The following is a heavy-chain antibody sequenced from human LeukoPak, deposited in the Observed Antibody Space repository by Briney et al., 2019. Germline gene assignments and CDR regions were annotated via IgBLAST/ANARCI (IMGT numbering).Heavy chain of an antibody. Sequence: GGSLRLSCAASGFTVSGNYMSWVRQAPGKGLEWVSVIYSGGSTYYADSVKGRFTISRDNSKNTLYLQMNSLRAEDTAVYYCARSRGYSYGYHYYYYGMDVWGQGTTVTVSS. CDR3: ARSRGYSYGYHYYYYGMDV. V-gene: IGHV3-53*01. J-gene: IGHJ6*02. D-gene: IGHD5-18*01. CDR1: GFTVSGNY. CDR2: IYSGGST.